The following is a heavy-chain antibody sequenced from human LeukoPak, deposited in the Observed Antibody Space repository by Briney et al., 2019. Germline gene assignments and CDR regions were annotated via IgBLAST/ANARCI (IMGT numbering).Heavy chain of an antibody. D-gene: IGHD1-26*01. CDR2: IRDSGGST. Sequence: PGGSLRLSCAASGFTFRAYPMSGVRQAPGKGLEGVSIIRDSGGSTSYADPVKGRFTIPRDNSKNTLYLQINSRRAEDTAVYYCASDYIGSYSRGFWFWGQGTLVTVSS. CDR1: GFTFRAYP. J-gene: IGHJ4*02. CDR3: ASDYIGSYSRGFWF. V-gene: IGHV3-66*01.